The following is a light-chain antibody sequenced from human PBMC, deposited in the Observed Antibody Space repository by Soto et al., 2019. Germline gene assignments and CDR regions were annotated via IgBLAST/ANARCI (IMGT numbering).Light chain of an antibody. CDR1: QSVSIN. Sequence: EIVVTKSPATLSVSPGERTTLSCRASQSVSINLAWYQQKPGQAPRLLIYGASSRATGIPARFSGSGSGTEFTLTISRLQSEDSAVYYWRQRSNWPWKCGQGNKVDIK. J-gene: IGKJ1*01. CDR2: GAS. V-gene: IGKV3-15*01. CDR3: RQRSNWPWK.